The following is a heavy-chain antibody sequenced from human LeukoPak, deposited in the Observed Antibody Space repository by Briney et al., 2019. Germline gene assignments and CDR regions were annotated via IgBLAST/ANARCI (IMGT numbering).Heavy chain of an antibody. V-gene: IGHV3-23*01. CDR1: GFTFSSYA. J-gene: IGHJ4*02. CDR2: INNNGGNT. D-gene: IGHD5-12*01. Sequence: GGSLRLSCAASGFTFSSYAMNGVRQAPGKGLEWVSGINNNGGNTYYADSVKGRFTISRDNSENTLYLQMNSLRAEDTAVYYCFGYDVDYWGQGTLVTVSS. CDR3: FGYDVDY.